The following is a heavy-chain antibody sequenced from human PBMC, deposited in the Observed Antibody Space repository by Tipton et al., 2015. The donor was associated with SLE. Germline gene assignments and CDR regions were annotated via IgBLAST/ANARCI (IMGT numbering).Heavy chain of an antibody. J-gene: IGHJ4*02. Sequence: SLRLSCAASGFTFSNYWMSWVRQAPGEGLEWVAVITQDGSEKFYVESVKGRFTISRDNAKNSLYLQMNYLRAEDTAVYYCAKSLITMVQEEGYHFDYWGQGTLVTVSS. CDR3: AKSLITMVQEEGYHFDY. V-gene: IGHV3-7*03. CDR1: GFTFSNYW. D-gene: IGHD3-10*01. CDR2: ITQDGSEK.